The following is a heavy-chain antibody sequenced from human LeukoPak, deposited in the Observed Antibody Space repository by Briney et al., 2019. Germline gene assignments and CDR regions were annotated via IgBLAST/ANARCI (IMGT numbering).Heavy chain of an antibody. J-gene: IGHJ5*02. Sequence: PGGSLRLSCAASGFTFSSYWMSWVRQAPGKGLEWVANIKQDGSEKYYVDSVKGRFTISRDNAKNSLYLQMNSLRAEDTAVYYCAREADYYGSGSYEYWFDPWGQGTLITVSS. V-gene: IGHV3-7*01. CDR2: IKQDGSEK. CDR1: GFTFSSYW. CDR3: AREADYYGSGSYEYWFDP. D-gene: IGHD3-10*01.